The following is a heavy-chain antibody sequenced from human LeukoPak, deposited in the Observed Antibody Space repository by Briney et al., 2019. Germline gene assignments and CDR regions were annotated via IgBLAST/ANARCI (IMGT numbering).Heavy chain of an antibody. D-gene: IGHD3-22*01. CDR3: ASTTNYYDSSFFDY. J-gene: IGHJ4*02. CDR1: GYTFTSYG. V-gene: IGHV1-18*01. Sequence: ASVKVSCKASGYTFTSYGISWVRQAPGQGLEWMGWISAYNGNTNYAQKLQGRVTMTTDTSTSTAYMELRSLRSDDTAVYYCASTTNYYDSSFFDYWGQGTLVTVSS. CDR2: ISAYNGNT.